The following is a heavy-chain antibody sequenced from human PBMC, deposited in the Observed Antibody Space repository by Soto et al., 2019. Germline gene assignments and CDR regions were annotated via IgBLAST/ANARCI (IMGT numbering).Heavy chain of an antibody. CDR1: GGSISSSNW. CDR2: IYHSGST. J-gene: IGHJ4*02. V-gene: IGHV4-4*02. CDR3: ALHFKFLAGYSGLFYS. D-gene: IGHD3-9*01. Sequence: SENLSLTCAVYGGSISSSNWWSWVRQPPGKGLEWIGEIYHSGSTNYNPSLKSRVTIPVDKSKNQFSLKLSSVTAADTAVYYCALHFKFLAGYSGLFYSCGRGSLVPVS.